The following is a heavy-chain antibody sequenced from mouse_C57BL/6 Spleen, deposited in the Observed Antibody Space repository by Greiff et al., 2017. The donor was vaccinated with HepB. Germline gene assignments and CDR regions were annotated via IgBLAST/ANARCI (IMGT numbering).Heavy chain of an antibody. D-gene: IGHD1-1*01. J-gene: IGHJ3*01. CDR2: IWTGGGT. CDR3: ARNHYYGSSYSFAY. CDR1: GFSLTSYA. V-gene: IGHV2-9-1*01. Sequence: VHLVESGPGLVAPSQSLSITCTVSGFSLTSYAISWVRQPPGKGLEWLGVIWTGGGTNYNSALKSRLSISKDNSKSQVFLKMNSLQTDDTARYYCARNHYYGSSYSFAYWGQGTLVTVSA.